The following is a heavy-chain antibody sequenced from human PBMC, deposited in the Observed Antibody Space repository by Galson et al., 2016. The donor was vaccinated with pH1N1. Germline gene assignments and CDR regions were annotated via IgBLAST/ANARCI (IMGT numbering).Heavy chain of an antibody. Sequence: SLRLSCAASGFTFSTYWMHWVRQAPGKGLEWVANINQDGSEKYYVDSVKGRFTISRDNAKNSLFLQMNSLRAEEAAVYYCARRYFDYWGQGTLVSVSS. CDR3: ARRYFDY. CDR2: INQDGSEK. J-gene: IGHJ4*02. V-gene: IGHV3-7*03. CDR1: GFTFSTYW.